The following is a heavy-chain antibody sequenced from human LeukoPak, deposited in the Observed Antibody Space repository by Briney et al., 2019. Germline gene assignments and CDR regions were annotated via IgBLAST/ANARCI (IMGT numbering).Heavy chain of an antibody. Sequence: GGSLRLSCTASGFTDRSSYMSWVRQAPGKGLEWVSIIYSDGSTYYPESVKGRFTISRDDSKNTVLLQMDSLRAEDTAIYYCARDSAFSSYSYWGQGALVTVSS. CDR1: GFTDRSSY. J-gene: IGHJ4*02. CDR3: ARDSAFSSYSY. V-gene: IGHV3-53*01. D-gene: IGHD2-21*01. CDR2: IYSDGST.